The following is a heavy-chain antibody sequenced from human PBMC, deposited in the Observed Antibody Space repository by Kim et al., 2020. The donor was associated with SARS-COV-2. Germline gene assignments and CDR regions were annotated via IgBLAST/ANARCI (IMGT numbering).Heavy chain of an antibody. Sequence: GGSQRLSCAASGFTVSSNYMSWVRQAPVKGLEWVSVIYSGGRTYYADSVKRRFTISRDNSKNTLYLQMNSLRAEDPAVYYFASYGCGSSYTFDYWSQGT. CDR1: GFTVSSNY. J-gene: IGHJ4*02. V-gene: IGHV3-53*01. CDR2: IYSGGRT. D-gene: IGHD2-15*01. CDR3: ASYGCGSSYTFDY.